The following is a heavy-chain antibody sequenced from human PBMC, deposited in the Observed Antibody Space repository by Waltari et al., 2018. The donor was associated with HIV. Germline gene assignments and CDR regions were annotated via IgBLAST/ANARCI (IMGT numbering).Heavy chain of an antibody. V-gene: IGHV4-34*01. Sequence: QVQLQQWGAGLLKPSETLSLTCAVYGGSFSDYYWSWIRQPPGKGLEWIGEINHSGSTNYNPSLNSRVTISVDTSKNQFSLKLSSVTAADTAVYYCARGGNYYRSGSYYKLDYWGQGTLVTFSS. CDR3: ARGGNYYRSGSYYKLDY. CDR1: GGSFSDYY. D-gene: IGHD3-10*01. CDR2: INHSGST. J-gene: IGHJ4*02.